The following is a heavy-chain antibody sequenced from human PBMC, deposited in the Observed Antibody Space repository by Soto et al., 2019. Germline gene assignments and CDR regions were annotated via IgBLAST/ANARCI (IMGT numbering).Heavy chain of an antibody. V-gene: IGHV4-59*01. J-gene: IGHJ5*02. Sequence: SETLSLTCTVSGGSISSYYWSWIRQPPGKGLEWIGYIYYSGSTNYNPSLKSRVTISVDTSKNQFSLKLSSVTAADTAVYYCAGDALGAGGWFDPWGQGTLVTVSS. CDR1: GGSISSYY. D-gene: IGHD2-8*02. CDR3: AGDALGAGGWFDP. CDR2: IYYSGST.